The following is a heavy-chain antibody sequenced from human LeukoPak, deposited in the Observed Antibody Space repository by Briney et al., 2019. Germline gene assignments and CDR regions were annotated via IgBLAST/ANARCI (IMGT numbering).Heavy chain of an antibody. CDR1: GFIFSSYW. V-gene: IGHV3-74*03. J-gene: IGHJ4*02. CDR3: ARGSRYTSSWYLDY. Sequence: PGGSLRLSCAASGFIFSSYWMHWVRQAPGKGPVWVSSMNSDGSSTTYADSVKGRFTISRDYAKNTLFLQMNSLRVEDTAVYYCARGSRYTSSWYLDYWGQGTLVTVSS. D-gene: IGHD6-13*01. CDR2: MNSDGSST.